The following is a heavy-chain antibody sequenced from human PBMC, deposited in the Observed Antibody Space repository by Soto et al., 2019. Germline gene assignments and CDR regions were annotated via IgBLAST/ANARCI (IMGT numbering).Heavy chain of an antibody. CDR3: AKATATSGGAFEI. V-gene: IGHV3-23*01. CDR1: GFICSSYD. J-gene: IGHJ3*02. Sequence: LRLSCAVSGFICSSYDMSWVRQAPGKGLEWVSTILVGGSPHYEDSVKGRFTISRDTSKNTVYLQMSSLTAGDTAVYYCAKATATSGGAFEIYGQGAMVTVSS. CDR2: ILVGGSP. D-gene: IGHD1-1*01.